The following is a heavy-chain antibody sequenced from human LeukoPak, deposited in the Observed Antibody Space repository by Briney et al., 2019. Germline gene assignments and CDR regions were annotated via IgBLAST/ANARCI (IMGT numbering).Heavy chain of an antibody. J-gene: IGHJ4*02. CDR2: ISYDGSNK. CDR3: AKAGSDDLDY. D-gene: IGHD1-1*01. Sequence: PGGSLRLSCAASGFTFSSYGMHWVRQAPGKGLEWVAVISYDGSNKYYADSVKGRFTISRDNSKNTLYLQMNSLRAEDTAVYYCAKAGSDDLDYWGPGTLVTVSS. V-gene: IGHV3-30*18. CDR1: GFTFSSYG.